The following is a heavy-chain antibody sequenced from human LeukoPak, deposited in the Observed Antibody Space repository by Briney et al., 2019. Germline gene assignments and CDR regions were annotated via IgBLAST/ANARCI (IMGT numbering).Heavy chain of an antibody. CDR1: GYTFTSVG. J-gene: IGHJ4*02. V-gene: IGHV1-18*04. Sequence: ASVKVSCKPSGYTFTSVGISRVRQAPGQGLERMGWIGAYNGDTNYAQKFQGRVTMTTDTSTSTAYMDLRSLRSDDTAVYYCTRDHCRGDNCPSFDYWGQGTLVTVSS. CDR3: TRDHCRGDNCPSFDY. CDR2: IGAYNGDT. D-gene: IGHD2-15*01.